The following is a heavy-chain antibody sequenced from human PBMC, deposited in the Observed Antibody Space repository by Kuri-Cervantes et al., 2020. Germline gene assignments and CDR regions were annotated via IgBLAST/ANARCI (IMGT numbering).Heavy chain of an antibody. V-gene: IGHV1-8*01. CDR1: GYTFTSYD. D-gene: IGHD1-7*01. Sequence: ASVKVSCKASGYTFTSYDINWVRQAAGQGLEWKGWMNPNSGNTGYAQKFQGRVTMTRNTSISTAYMELSSLRSEDTAVYYCARSRRVELWKGFDYWGQGTLVTVSS. CDR3: ARSRRVELWKGFDY. CDR2: MNPNSGNT. J-gene: IGHJ4*02.